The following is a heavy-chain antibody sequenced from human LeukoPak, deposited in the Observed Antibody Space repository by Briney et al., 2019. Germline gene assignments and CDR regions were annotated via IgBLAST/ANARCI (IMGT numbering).Heavy chain of an antibody. CDR3: ARSGSHASDY. CDR2: ISAYNGNT. Sequence: ASVKVSCKASGYTFTTYDITWVRQAPGQGLEWMGWISAYNGNTNYAQKLQGRVTMTTDTSASTAFMELRSLRSGDTAVYYCARSGSHASDYWGQGTLVTVSS. D-gene: IGHD2-15*01. V-gene: IGHV1-18*01. J-gene: IGHJ4*02. CDR1: GYTFTTYD.